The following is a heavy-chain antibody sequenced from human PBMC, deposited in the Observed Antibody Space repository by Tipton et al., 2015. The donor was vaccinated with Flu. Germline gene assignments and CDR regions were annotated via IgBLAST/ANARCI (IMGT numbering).Heavy chain of an antibody. D-gene: IGHD3-22*01. CDR2: INPSGGST. J-gene: IGHJ4*02. CDR3: ARDPILDYYDSSGYYGGY. Sequence: QSGAEVKKPGASVKVSCKASGYTFTSYYMHWVRQAPGRGLEWMGIINPSGGSTSYAQKFQGRVTMTRDTSTSTVYMELSSLRSEDTAVYYCARDPILDYYDSSGYYGGYWGQGTRVTVSS. V-gene: IGHV1-46*01. CDR1: GYTFTSYY.